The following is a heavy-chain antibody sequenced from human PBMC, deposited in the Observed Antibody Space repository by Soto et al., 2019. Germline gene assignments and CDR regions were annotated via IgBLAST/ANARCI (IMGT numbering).Heavy chain of an antibody. CDR2: ISAHNGNT. J-gene: IGHJ4*02. D-gene: IGHD1-1*01. CDR1: GYAFTTYG. CDR3: ARVRYGDY. V-gene: IGHV1-18*01. Sequence: QVHLVQSGAEVKKPGASVKVSCKGSGYAFTTYGITWVRQAPGQGLEWMGWISAHNGNTNYAQQLQGRVTVTRDTPTITAYMALRSSLSDATAVSYCARVRYGDYWGQGARVTVSS.